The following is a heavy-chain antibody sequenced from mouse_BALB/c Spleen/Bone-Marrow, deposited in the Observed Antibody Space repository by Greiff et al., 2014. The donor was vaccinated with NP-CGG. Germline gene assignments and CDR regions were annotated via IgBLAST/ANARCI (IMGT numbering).Heavy chain of an antibody. CDR2: INSGSGGT. D-gene: IGHD2-4*01. V-gene: IGHV1-54*01. CDR1: GYAFTNYL. Sequence: LEESGAELVRPGTSVKVSCKGSGYAFTNYLIEWVKQRPGQGLEWIGVINSGSGGTKYNEKFKGKATLTADKSSSTAYMQLSSLTSDDSAVYFCARAITDAMDYWGQGTSATVSS. J-gene: IGHJ4*01. CDR3: ARAITDAMDY.